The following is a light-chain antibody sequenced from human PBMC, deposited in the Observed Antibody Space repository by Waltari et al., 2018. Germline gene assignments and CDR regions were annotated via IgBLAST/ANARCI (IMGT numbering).Light chain of an antibody. CDR1: SGHSSNV. CDR3: QTGGHGTWV. J-gene: IGLJ3*02. CDR2: VYSDGSH. V-gene: IGLV4-69*01. Sequence: QLVLTQSPSASASLGASIKLTCTLSSGHSSNVIPWLPQQPEKGPRHLVKVYSDGSHSRCNEIPDRFSGSSSGAERYLTISSLQSEDEADYYCQTGGHGTWVFGGGTRLTVL.